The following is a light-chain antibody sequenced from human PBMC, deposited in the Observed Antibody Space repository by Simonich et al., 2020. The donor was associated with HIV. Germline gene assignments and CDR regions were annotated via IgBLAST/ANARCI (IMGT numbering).Light chain of an antibody. CDR1: QSLLGRNGYNY. CDR3: MQALQTPRT. Sequence: DIVMTQSPLSLPVTPGEPASISCRSSQSLLGRNGYNYLDWYLQKPGQSPRLLIYLVSNRASGVPDRFSGSGSGTDFTLKISRVEAEDVGVYYCMQALQTPRTFGQGTKVEIK. J-gene: IGKJ1*01. CDR2: LVS. V-gene: IGKV2-28*01.